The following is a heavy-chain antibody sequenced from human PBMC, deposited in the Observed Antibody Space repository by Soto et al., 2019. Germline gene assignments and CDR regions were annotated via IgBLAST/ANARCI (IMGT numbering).Heavy chain of an antibody. Sequence: SETLSLTCSVSGASVGSGSYYWTWIRQPPGKGLEWIGYIYYNGRTNHSPSLKSRVTISTDTSKNQFSLKLTSVTAEDTAVYYCAKDSALWPHWLESWYGMDVWGQGTTVTVSS. J-gene: IGHJ6*02. D-gene: IGHD6-19*01. V-gene: IGHV4-61*01. CDR3: AKDSALWPHWLESWYGMDV. CDR1: GASVGSGSYY. CDR2: IYYNGRT.